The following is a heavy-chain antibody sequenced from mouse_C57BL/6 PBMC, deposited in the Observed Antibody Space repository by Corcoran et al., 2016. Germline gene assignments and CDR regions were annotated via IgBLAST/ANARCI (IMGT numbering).Heavy chain of an antibody. J-gene: IGHJ4*01. CDR1: GYTFTDYY. CDR2: IYPGSGNT. D-gene: IGHD1-1*01. Sequence: QVQLKQFGAELVRPGASVKLSCKASGYTFTDYYINWVKQRPGQGLEWIARIYPGSGNTYFNEKFKGKATLTAEKSSSTAYMQLSSLTSEDSAVYFCAREGTTVVEDYYAMDYWGQGTSVTVSS. CDR3: AREGTTVVEDYYAMDY. V-gene: IGHV1-76*01.